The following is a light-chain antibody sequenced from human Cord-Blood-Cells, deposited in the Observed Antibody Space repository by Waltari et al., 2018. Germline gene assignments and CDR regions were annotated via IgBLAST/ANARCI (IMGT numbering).Light chain of an antibody. CDR2: DAS. CDR3: QQYDNLPYT. J-gene: IGKJ2*01. Sequence: DIQMTQSPSSLSASVGDRVTITCQASQDISNYLNRYQQKPGKDPKLLIYDASNLETGVPSRFSGSGSGTDFTFTISSLQPEDIATYYCQQYDNLPYTFGQGTKLEIK. CDR1: QDISNY. V-gene: IGKV1-33*01.